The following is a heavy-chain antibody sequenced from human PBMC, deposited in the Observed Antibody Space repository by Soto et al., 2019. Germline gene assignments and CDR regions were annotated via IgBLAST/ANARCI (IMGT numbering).Heavy chain of an antibody. J-gene: IGHJ4*02. CDR1: GGSISSSTYY. CDR2: IFYTGST. D-gene: IGHD3-22*01. Sequence: SETLSLTCTVSGGSISSSTYYWGWIRQPPGKGLEWIGSIFYTGSTYYNPSLKSRVTISVDTSKNLFSLKLSSVTAADTSVYFFAIPRSYYDTSGYLGFDYWGQGTLVTVSS. CDR3: AIPRSYYDTSGYLGFDY. V-gene: IGHV4-39*01.